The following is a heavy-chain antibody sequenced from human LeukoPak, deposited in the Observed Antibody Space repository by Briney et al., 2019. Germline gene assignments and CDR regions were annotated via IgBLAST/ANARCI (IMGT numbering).Heavy chain of an antibody. D-gene: IGHD6-6*01. J-gene: IGHJ4*02. V-gene: IGHV3-23*01. CDR2: ISGSGGST. Sequence: GGSLRLSCAASGFTFSSYAMSWVRQAPGKGLEWVSAISGSGGSTYYAASVKGRFTISRDNSKNTLYLQMNSLRAEDTAVYYCAKDRRSRSRSSRGAFDYWGQGTLVTVSS. CDR1: GFTFSSYA. CDR3: AKDRRSRSRSSRGAFDY.